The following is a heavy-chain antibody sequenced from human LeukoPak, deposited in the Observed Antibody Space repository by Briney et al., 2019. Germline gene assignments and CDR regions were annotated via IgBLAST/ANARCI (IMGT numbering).Heavy chain of an antibody. CDR3: ARTRNPLSLYSGYVVGFDAFDI. J-gene: IGHJ3*02. CDR1: GFIFSSYS. V-gene: IGHV3-21*03. Sequence: GGSLRLSCAASGFIFSSYSMNWVRQAPGKGLEWVSSITGSGGYIYFADSVKGRFTISRDNAKNSLYLPVNSLNSEATAVYYCARTRNPLSLYSGYVVGFDAFDIWGQGTMVTVSS. CDR2: ITGSGGYI. D-gene: IGHD5-12*01.